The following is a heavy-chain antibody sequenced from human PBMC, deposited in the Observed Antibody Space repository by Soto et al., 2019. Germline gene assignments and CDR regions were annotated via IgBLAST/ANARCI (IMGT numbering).Heavy chain of an antibody. CDR1: GFTFSSYA. CDR2: ISGSGGST. Sequence: EVQLLESGGGLVQPGGSLRLSCAASGFTFSSYAMSWVRQAPGKGLEWVSAISGSGGSTYYADSVKGRFTISRDNSKNTLYLQMNSLRAEDTAVYYCAKDLAMIVVVTTSKGDPWGQGTLVTVSS. V-gene: IGHV3-23*01. CDR3: AKDLAMIVVVTTSKGDP. D-gene: IGHD3-22*01. J-gene: IGHJ5*02.